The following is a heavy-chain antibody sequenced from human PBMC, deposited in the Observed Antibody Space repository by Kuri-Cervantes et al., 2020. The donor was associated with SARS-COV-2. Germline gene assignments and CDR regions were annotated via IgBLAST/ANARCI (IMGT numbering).Heavy chain of an antibody. Sequence: GGSLRLSCAASGFTFSSYAMHWVRQAPGKGLEWVALISYDGSNKFYADSVRGRFTISRDNSKNTLSLEMNSLRVEDTALYYCAREYDFWRTFDYWGQGTLVTDSS. CDR1: GFTFSSYA. CDR3: AREYDFWRTFDY. D-gene: IGHD3-3*01. J-gene: IGHJ4*02. V-gene: IGHV3-30*03. CDR2: ISYDGSNK.